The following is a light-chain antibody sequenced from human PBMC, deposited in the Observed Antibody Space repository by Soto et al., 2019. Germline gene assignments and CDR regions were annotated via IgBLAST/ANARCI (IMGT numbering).Light chain of an antibody. CDR3: QQRGNWPRTWA. CDR2: DAS. CDR1: QSINTN. J-gene: IGKJ1*01. V-gene: IGKV3-11*01. Sequence: EILLTQSPVTLSLSPGEGATLSCKASQSINTNLGWYQQKPGQAPRLLIYDASLRATGIPARFTGSGSGTAFTLTISSLEPEDFAVYYCQQRGNWPRTWAFGQGTKVEVK.